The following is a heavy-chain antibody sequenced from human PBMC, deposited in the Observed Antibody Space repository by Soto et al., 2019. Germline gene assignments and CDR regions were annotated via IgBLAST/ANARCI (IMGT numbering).Heavy chain of an antibody. V-gene: IGHV3-23*01. J-gene: IGHJ4*02. CDR2: ISASGINT. Sequence: EVQLLESGGGLVQPGGSLRLSCAASGFTFSTYAMSWVRQAPGKGLEWVSGISASGINTYYPDSVKGRFTISIDNSKNTLYLQIHNLRAEDTALYYCADGGEWSFNFVYWGLGTLVTVSS. CDR3: ADGGEWSFNFVY. D-gene: IGHD3-3*01. CDR1: GFTFSTYA.